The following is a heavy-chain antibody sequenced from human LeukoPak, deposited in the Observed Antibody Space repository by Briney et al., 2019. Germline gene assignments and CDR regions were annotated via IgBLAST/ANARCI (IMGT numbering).Heavy chain of an antibody. Sequence: SETLSLTCTVSGDSISSYYWSWIRQSAGKGLEWIGRIYSGGNTNYNPSLKSRVTMSVDTSKNQFSLKLSSVTAADTAVYYCARPAASGGWTDAFDIWGQGTMVTVSS. D-gene: IGHD6-19*01. V-gene: IGHV4-4*07. CDR3: ARPAASGGWTDAFDI. J-gene: IGHJ3*02. CDR1: GDSISSYY. CDR2: IYSGGNT.